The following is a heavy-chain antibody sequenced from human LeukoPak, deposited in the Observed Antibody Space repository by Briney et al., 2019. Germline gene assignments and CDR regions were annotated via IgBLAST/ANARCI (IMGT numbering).Heavy chain of an antibody. D-gene: IGHD1-26*01. CDR1: GGSFSGYY. CDR3: ARSSGSYYAKFDY. Sequence: SETLSLTCAVYGGSFSGYYWSWIRQPPGKGLEWIGEINHSGSTNYNPSLKSRVTISVDTSKNQFSLKLSSVTAAGTAVYYCARSSGSYYAKFDYWGQGTLVTVSS. J-gene: IGHJ4*02. V-gene: IGHV4-34*01. CDR2: INHSGST.